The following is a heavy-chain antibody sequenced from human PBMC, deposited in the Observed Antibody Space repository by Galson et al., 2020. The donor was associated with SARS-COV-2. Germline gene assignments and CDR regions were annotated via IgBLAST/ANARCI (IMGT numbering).Heavy chain of an antibody. CDR1: GGSISSGRYY. CDR2: IHSTGST. V-gene: IGHV4-61*02. D-gene: IGHD3-22*01. Sequence: SEPLSLTCPVSGGSISSGRYYWSWIRQPAGKELEWIGRIHSTGSTNYNPSLKRRVTISVDTSKNQFSLRLSSVTTADTAVYYCARSHDRRGKALDIWGRGTMVTVSS. CDR3: ARSHDRRGKALDI. J-gene: IGHJ3*02.